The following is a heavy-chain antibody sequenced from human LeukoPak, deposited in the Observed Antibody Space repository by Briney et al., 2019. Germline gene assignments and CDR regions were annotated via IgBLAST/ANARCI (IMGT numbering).Heavy chain of an antibody. Sequence: GGSLRLSCAASGFTFDDYGMSWVRQAPGKGLEWVSGINWNGGSTGYADSVKGRFTISRDNAKNSLYLQMSSLRAEDTAVYYCARDSEAVYYHGSGRNYFYYYMDVWGKGTTVTISS. CDR3: ARDSEAVYYHGSGRNYFYYYMDV. D-gene: IGHD3-10*01. J-gene: IGHJ6*03. V-gene: IGHV3-20*04. CDR1: GFTFDDYG. CDR2: INWNGGST.